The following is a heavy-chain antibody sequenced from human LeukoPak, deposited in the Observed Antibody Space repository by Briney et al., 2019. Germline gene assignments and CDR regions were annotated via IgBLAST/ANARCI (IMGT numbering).Heavy chain of an antibody. Sequence: ASVKASCKTSGYPFTSYDIHWVRQAAGHGLEWMSWMTPNSEKRAYAQKFQGRVTMTTNTSTDTAYMELSSLTFDDTAIYYCARGRGWGILDSWGQGHLVTVSS. CDR3: ARGRGWGILDS. V-gene: IGHV1-8*01. J-gene: IGHJ4*02. CDR2: MTPNSEKR. CDR1: GYPFTSYD. D-gene: IGHD6-19*01.